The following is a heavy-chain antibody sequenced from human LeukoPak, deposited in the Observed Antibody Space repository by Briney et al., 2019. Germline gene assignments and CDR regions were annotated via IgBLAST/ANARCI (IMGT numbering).Heavy chain of an antibody. CDR3: ASDGDSPLDAFDI. Sequence: SQTVSLTCTVSGGSISSYYWSWIRQPAGKGLEWIGRIYTSGSTNYNPSLKSRVTMSVDTSKNQFSLKLSSVTAADTAVYYCASDGDSPLDAFDIWGQGRMVTVSS. D-gene: IGHD5-18*01. CDR2: IYTSGST. CDR1: GGSISSYY. V-gene: IGHV4-4*07. J-gene: IGHJ3*02.